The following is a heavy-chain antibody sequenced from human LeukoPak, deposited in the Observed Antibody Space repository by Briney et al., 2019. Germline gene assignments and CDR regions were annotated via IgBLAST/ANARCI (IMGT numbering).Heavy chain of an antibody. CDR1: GYTFTDYY. D-gene: IGHD3-9*01. J-gene: IGHJ4*02. CDR3: ARESEPLTGGKNFDY. Sequence: ASVKVSCKASGYTFTDYYMHWVRQAPGQGLEWMGIINPSGGSTSYAQKFQGRVTMTRDTSTSTVYMELSSLRSEDTAVYYCARESEPLTGGKNFDYWGQGTLVTVSS. V-gene: IGHV1-46*01. CDR2: INPSGGST.